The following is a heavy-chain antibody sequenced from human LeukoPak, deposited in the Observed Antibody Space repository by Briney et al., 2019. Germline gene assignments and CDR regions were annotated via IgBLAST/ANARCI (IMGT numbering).Heavy chain of an antibody. CDR3: ARVWGTRDAFDI. CDR2: IIPIFGTA. D-gene: IGHD3-16*01. J-gene: IGHJ3*02. V-gene: IGHV1-69*06. Sequence: ASVKVSCKASGGTFSSYAISWVRQAPGQGLEWTGGIIPIFGTANYAQKFQGRVTITADKSTSTAYMELSSLRSEDTAVYYCARVWGTRDAFDIWGQGTMVTVSS. CDR1: GGTFSSYA.